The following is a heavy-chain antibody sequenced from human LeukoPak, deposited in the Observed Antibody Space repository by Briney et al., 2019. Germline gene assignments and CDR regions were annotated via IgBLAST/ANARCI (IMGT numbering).Heavy chain of an antibody. J-gene: IGHJ6*02. CDR2: ISYDGSNK. CDR3: ARGLATYYDFWSGYMKYYYYYGMDV. CDR1: GFTFSSYG. D-gene: IGHD3-3*01. Sequence: GRSLRLSCAASGFTFSSYGMHWVRQAPGKGLEWVAIISYDGSNKYYADSVKGRFTISRDNSKNTLYLQMNSLRAEDTAVYYCARGLATYYDFWSGYMKYYYYYGMDVWGQGTTVTVSS. V-gene: IGHV3-30*03.